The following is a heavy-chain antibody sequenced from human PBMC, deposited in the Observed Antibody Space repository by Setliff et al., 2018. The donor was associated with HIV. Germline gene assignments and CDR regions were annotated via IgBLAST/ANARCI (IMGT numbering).Heavy chain of an antibody. CDR2: IYTSGST. CDR3: ASLYCSSTSCYDAFDI. V-gene: IGHV4-61*02. J-gene: IGHJ3*02. CDR1: GGSISSGNYY. D-gene: IGHD2-2*01. Sequence: SETLSLTCTVSGGSISSGNYYWSWIRQPAGKGLEWIGRIYTSGSTNYNPSLKSRVTISLDTSKNQFSLNLSSVTAADTAVYYCASLYCSSTSCYDAFDIWGQGTMVTVSS.